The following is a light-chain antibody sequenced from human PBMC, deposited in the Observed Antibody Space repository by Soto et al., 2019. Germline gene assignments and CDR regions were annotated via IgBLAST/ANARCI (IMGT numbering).Light chain of an antibody. V-gene: IGLV1-44*01. CDR1: RSDIGSNF. Sequence: QSVLSQPPSASGTPGQTVIISCSGSRSDIGSNFVNWYQHLPGTAPKLLIYNSNQRPSGVPDRFSGSKSGTSASLAISGLQSEDEADYSCAAWDDSLTGPVFGTGTKV. CDR2: NSN. CDR3: AAWDDSLTGPV. J-gene: IGLJ1*01.